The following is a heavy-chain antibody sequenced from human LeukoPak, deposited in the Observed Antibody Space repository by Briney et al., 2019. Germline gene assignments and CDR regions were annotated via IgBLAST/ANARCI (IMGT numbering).Heavy chain of an antibody. CDR3: ARGLRYPDY. J-gene: IGHJ4*02. CDR1: GGSFSGYY. Sequence: PSETLSLTCAVYGGSFSGYYWSWIRQPPGKGLEWIGEINHSGSTNYNPSLKSRVTISVDTSKNQFSLKLSSVTAADTAVYHCARGLRYPDYWGQGTLVTVSS. CDR2: INHSGST. V-gene: IGHV4-34*01. D-gene: IGHD1-14*01.